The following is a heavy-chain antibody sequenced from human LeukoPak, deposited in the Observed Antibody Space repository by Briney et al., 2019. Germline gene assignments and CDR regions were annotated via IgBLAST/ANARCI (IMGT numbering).Heavy chain of an antibody. J-gene: IGHJ4*02. Sequence: SVKVSCKASGYTFTSYDINWVRQATGQGLEWMGRIIPILGIANYAQKFQGRVTITADKSTSTAYMELSSLRSEDTAVYYCARGRTTGTPGGFDYWGQGTLVTVSS. CDR3: ARGRTTGTPGGFDY. CDR1: GYTFTSYD. V-gene: IGHV1-69*04. D-gene: IGHD1-1*01. CDR2: IIPILGIA.